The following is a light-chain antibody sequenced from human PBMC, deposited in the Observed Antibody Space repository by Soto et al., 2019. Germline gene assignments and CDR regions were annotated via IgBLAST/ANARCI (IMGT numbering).Light chain of an antibody. V-gene: IGKV3-20*01. CDR1: QSVSSSY. Sequence: EIVLTQSPGTLSLSPGERATLSCRASQSVSSSYLAWYQQKPGQAPRPLIYGASSRATGIPDRFSGSGSGTDFTLTISRLEPEDFAVYYCQQYGISPTFGGGTKVEIK. J-gene: IGKJ4*01. CDR3: QQYGISPT. CDR2: GAS.